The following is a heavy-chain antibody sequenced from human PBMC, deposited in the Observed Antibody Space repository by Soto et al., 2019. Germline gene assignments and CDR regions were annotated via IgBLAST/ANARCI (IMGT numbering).Heavy chain of an antibody. CDR1: GFTFNKYW. CDR2: INSDGSSA. D-gene: IGHD1-20*01. J-gene: IGHJ4*02. CDR3: ERDNFGVDY. Sequence: GGSLRLSCAASGFTFNKYWMQWARQVPGKGLVWVSHINSDGSSATYADSVKGRFTISRDNAKNTLFLQTNSLRAEDTAEHNCERDNFGVDYWGQGTLVT. V-gene: IGHV3-74*01.